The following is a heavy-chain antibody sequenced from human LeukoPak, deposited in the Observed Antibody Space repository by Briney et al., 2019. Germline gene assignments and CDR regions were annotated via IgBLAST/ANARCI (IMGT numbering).Heavy chain of an antibody. J-gene: IGHJ6*03. V-gene: IGHV1-2*06. Sequence: ASVKVSCKASENTFTGYYIHWVRQATGQGLEWMGRINPNSGDTNYAQKFQGRVTMTRDTSISTAYMELSRLRSDDTAVYYCARVRDCSSTSCYGADYYYYYYLDVWGKGTTVTVSS. CDR1: ENTFTGYY. CDR3: ARVRDCSSTSCYGADYYYYYYLDV. CDR2: INPNSGDT. D-gene: IGHD2-2*01.